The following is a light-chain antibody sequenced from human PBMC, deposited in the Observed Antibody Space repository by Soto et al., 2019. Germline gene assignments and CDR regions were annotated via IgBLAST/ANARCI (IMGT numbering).Light chain of an antibody. CDR3: RHFAST. CDR1: QSVSSY. V-gene: IGKV3-11*01. J-gene: IGKJ1*01. Sequence: IVLSDSPATLSLSQGERASLSCRASQSVSSYLAWYQQKPGQAPRLLIYDASSRATGIPARFSGSGSGTDFTLTISRLEPEDFAVYFCRHFASTFGQVTKVAIK. CDR2: DAS.